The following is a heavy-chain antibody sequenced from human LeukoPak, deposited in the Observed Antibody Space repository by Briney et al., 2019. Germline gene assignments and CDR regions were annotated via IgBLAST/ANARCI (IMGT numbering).Heavy chain of an antibody. CDR3: ARVYSSSSGKNAFDI. J-gene: IGHJ3*02. CDR2: IYYSGST. D-gene: IGHD6-6*01. Sequence: PSETLSLTCTVSGGSISSGDYYWSWIRQPPGKGLEWIGYIYYSGSTYYNPSLKSRVTISVDTSKNQFSLKLSSVTAADTAVYYCARVYSSSSGKNAFDIWGQGTIVTVSS. V-gene: IGHV4-30-4*02. CDR1: GGSISSGDYY.